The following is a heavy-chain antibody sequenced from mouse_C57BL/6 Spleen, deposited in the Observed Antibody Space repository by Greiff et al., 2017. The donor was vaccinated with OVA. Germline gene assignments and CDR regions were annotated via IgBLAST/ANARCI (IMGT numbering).Heavy chain of an antibody. CDR3: ASTGTWFAY. CDR1: GYTFTDYY. J-gene: IGHJ3*01. V-gene: IGHV1-26*01. Sequence: EVKVVESGPELVKPGASVKISCKASGYTFTDYYMNWVKQSHGKSLEWIGDINPNNGGTSYNQKFKGKATLTVDKSSSTAYMELRSLTSEDSAVYYCASTGTWFAYWGQGTLVTVSA. CDR2: INPNNGGT. D-gene: IGHD4-1*02.